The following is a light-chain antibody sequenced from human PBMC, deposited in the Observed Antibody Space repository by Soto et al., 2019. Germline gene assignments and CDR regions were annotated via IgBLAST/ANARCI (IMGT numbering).Light chain of an antibody. Sequence: AIRMTQSPSSCSASKVDRVTITFRASQGISSYLAWYQQKPGKAPKLLIYAASTLQSGVPSRFSGSGSGTDFTLTISCLQSEDFATYYCQQYYSYPLTFGGGTKVDIK. CDR2: AAS. V-gene: IGKV1-8*01. CDR1: QGISSY. J-gene: IGKJ4*01. CDR3: QQYYSYPLT.